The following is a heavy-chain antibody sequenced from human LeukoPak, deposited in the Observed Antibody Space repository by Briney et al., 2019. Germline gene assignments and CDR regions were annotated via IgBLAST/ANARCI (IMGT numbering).Heavy chain of an antibody. J-gene: IGHJ4*02. V-gene: IGHV3-11*01. CDR3: AKFFFIKPATLLQSPFDY. D-gene: IGHD4-11*01. CDR2: ITSRSSTF. CDR1: GFTFSDYY. Sequence: GGSLRLSCAASGFTFSDYYMAWIRQAPGKGLEWISYITSRSSTFYYADSVQDRFTISRDNANNSLYLQMNSLRAEDTAVYYCAKFFFIKPATLLQSPFDYWGQGTLVTVSS.